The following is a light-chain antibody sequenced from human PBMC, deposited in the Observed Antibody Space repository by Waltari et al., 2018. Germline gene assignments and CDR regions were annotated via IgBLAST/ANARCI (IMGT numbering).Light chain of an antibody. CDR3: SAWDTSLSAVL. V-gene: IGLV1-40*01. J-gene: IGLJ2*01. CDR1: RSNIGAGYY. CDR2: ENM. Sequence: QSVLTQPPSTSGAPGQRITISCTGTRSNIGAGYYVSWYQQLPGKAPKLLIYENMNRPSVVSYRFSGSKSGTSASLTITGLQSEDEADYYCSAWDTSLSAVLFGGGTRLTVL.